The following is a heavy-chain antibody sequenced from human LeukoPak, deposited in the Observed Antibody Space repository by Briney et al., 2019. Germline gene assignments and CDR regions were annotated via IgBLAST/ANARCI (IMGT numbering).Heavy chain of an antibody. V-gene: IGHV3-21*01. CDR3: ARGRQNSGSYSDAFDI. Sequence: WGSLRLSCAVSGFTFSSYPMNWVRQAPGKGLEWVSTISSTGADTFYSDSVKGRFTISRDNAKNSVFLQMNSLRAEDTAVYYCARGRQNSGSYSDAFDIWGQGTMVTVSS. CDR2: ISSTGADT. D-gene: IGHD1-26*01. J-gene: IGHJ3*02. CDR1: GFTFSSYP.